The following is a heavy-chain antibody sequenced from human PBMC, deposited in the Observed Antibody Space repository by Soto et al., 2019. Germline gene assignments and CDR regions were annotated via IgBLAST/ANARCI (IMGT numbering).Heavy chain of an antibody. Sequence: QVQLVESGGGVVQPGRSLRLSCAASGFTFSSYGMHWVRQAPGKGLEWVAVIWYDGSNKYYADSVKGRFTISRDNSKNTLYLQMNSLRAEYTAVYYCAREMWGHGYCSSTSCYPLDYWGQGTLVTVSS. CDR1: GFTFSSYG. D-gene: IGHD2-2*03. J-gene: IGHJ4*02. V-gene: IGHV3-33*01. CDR3: AREMWGHGYCSSTSCYPLDY. CDR2: IWYDGSNK.